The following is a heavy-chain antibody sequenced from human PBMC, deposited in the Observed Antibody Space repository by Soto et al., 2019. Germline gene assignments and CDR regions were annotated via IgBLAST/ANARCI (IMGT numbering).Heavy chain of an antibody. D-gene: IGHD2-2*01. V-gene: IGHV1-18*01. CDR2: ISAYNGNT. J-gene: IGHJ5*02. CDR1: GYTFTSYG. CDR3: ARDRCSSTRCSLNWFDP. Sequence: QVQLVQSGAEVKKPGASVKVSCKASGYTFTSYGISWVRQAPGQGLEWMGWISAYNGNTNYVQKFQGRVTMTTDTPTRTAYIDLRSLRSDDTAVYYCARDRCSSTRCSLNWFDPWGQGTLVTVSS.